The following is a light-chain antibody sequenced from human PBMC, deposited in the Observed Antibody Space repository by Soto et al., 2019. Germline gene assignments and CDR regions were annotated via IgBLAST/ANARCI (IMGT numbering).Light chain of an antibody. J-gene: IGKJ2*01. CDR2: GAA. CDR1: QSVRSNY. V-gene: IGKV3-20*01. CDR3: QQYGGSPYT. Sequence: EIVLTQSPGTLSLSPGERATLSCRASQSVRSNYLAWNQQKPGQAPGLLIYGAASRATGIPDRFSGTGSGTDFTRTLSRLEPEDFAVYYCQQYGGSPYTFGQGTKLEIK.